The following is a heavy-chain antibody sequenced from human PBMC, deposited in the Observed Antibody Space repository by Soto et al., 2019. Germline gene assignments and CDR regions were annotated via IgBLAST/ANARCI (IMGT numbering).Heavy chain of an antibody. CDR2: ISGSGGST. J-gene: IGHJ4*02. CDR1: GFTFSSYA. CDR3: AKDHRRDAVAGRFFDY. Sequence: GGSLRLSCAASGFTFSSYAMSWVRQAPGKGLEWVSAISGSGGSTYYADSVKGRFTISRDNSKNTLYLQMNSLRAEDTAVYYCAKDHRRDAVAGRFFDYWGQGTLVTVSS. V-gene: IGHV3-23*01. D-gene: IGHD6-19*01.